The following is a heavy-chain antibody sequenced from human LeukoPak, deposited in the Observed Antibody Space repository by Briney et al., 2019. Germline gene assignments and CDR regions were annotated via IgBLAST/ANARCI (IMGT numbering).Heavy chain of an antibody. CDR1: GFTFSSYG. J-gene: IGHJ4*02. V-gene: IGHV3-30*18. D-gene: IGHD6-19*01. CDR2: ISYDGSNK. Sequence: GRSLRLSCAASGFTFSSYGMHWVRQAPGKGLEWVAVISYDGSNKYYADSVKGRFTISRDKSKNTLYLQMNSLRAEDTAVYYCAKDLTGYSSGWYENWGQGTLVTVSS. CDR3: AKDLTGYSSGWYEN.